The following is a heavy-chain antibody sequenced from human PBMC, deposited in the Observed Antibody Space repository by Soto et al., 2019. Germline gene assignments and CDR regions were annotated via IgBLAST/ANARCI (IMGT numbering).Heavy chain of an antibody. D-gene: IGHD4-17*01. CDR3: ARDSPGCGDYVLFDY. Sequence: SQTLSLTCAISWDSVSSNSVAWNWIRQSPSRGLEWLGRTYYRSKWSNDYAVSVKSRITISPDTSKNQFSLQLDSVTPEDTAVYYCARDSPGCGDYVLFDYWGQGTLVTVSS. J-gene: IGHJ4*02. V-gene: IGHV6-1*01. CDR2: TYYRSKWSN. CDR1: WDSVSSNSVA.